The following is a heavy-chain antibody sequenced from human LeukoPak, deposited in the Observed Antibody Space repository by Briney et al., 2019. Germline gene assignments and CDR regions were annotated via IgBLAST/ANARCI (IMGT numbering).Heavy chain of an antibody. V-gene: IGHV1-46*01. CDR3: AREYCSGGSCLDAFDF. Sequence: GPSVKGSCKASVYSFTSYNMHWVRQAPGQGMEWMGIINPSGGRTRYAQKFQGRVTMTRDTSTNTVYMELSSLRSEDTAVYYCAREYCSGGSCLDAFDFWGQGTMVTVSS. D-gene: IGHD2-15*01. CDR2: INPSGGRT. CDR1: VYSFTSYN. J-gene: IGHJ3*01.